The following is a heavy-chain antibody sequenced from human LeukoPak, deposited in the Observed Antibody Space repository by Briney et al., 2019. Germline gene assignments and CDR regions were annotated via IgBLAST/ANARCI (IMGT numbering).Heavy chain of an antibody. Sequence: GGSLRLSCVVSGFTFTNAWMTWVRQGPGKGLEWVSAISGSGGSTYYADSVKGRFTISRDNSKNTLYLQMNSLRAEDTSVYYCARDGTKGYQLPKPYYYYYYMDVRGKGTTVTVSS. D-gene: IGHD2-2*01. J-gene: IGHJ6*03. V-gene: IGHV3-23*01. CDR3: ARDGTKGYQLPKPYYYYYYMDV. CDR1: GFTFTNAW. CDR2: ISGSGGST.